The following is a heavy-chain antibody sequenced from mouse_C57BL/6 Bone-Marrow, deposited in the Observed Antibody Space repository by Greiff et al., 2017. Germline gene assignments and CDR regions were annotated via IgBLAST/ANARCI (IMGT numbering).Heavy chain of an antibody. V-gene: IGHV14-2*01. Sequence: EVQLQQSGAELVKPGASVKLSCTASGFNIKDYYMHWVKQRTEQGLEWIGRIDPEDDETKYAPKFQGKATITADTSSNTAYLQLSSLTSEDTAVYYCARSRRLRRGAGFAYWGQGTLVTVSA. D-gene: IGHD2-4*01. CDR3: ARSRRLRRGAGFAY. J-gene: IGHJ3*01. CDR1: GFNIKDYY. CDR2: IDPEDDET.